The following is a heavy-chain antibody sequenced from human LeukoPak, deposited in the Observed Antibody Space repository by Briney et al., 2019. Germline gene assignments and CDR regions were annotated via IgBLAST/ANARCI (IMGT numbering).Heavy chain of an antibody. D-gene: IGHD2-21*02. J-gene: IGHJ4*02. CDR1: DYSIGSAYY. CDR2: IYHSGST. Sequence: SETLSLTCAVSDYSIGSAYYWGWIRQPPGKGLEWIGSIYHSGSTDYNPSLKSRVTISVDTSKNQFSLKLRSVTAADTAVYYCARDQAYRGGDCYFDFWGQGTLVTVSS. V-gene: IGHV4-38-2*02. CDR3: ARDQAYRGGDCYFDF.